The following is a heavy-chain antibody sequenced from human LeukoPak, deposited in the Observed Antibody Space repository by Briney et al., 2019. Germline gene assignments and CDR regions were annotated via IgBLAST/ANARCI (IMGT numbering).Heavy chain of an antibody. D-gene: IGHD1-20*01. Sequence: ASVKVSCKASGYTFTSYDINWVRQATGQGLEWTGWMNPNNGNTGYAQKFQGRVTITRNTSISTAYMELSSLRSEDAAVYYCARGLGITGTENWFDPWGQGTLVTVSS. V-gene: IGHV1-8*03. CDR3: ARGLGITGTENWFDP. J-gene: IGHJ5*02. CDR2: MNPNNGNT. CDR1: GYTFTSYD.